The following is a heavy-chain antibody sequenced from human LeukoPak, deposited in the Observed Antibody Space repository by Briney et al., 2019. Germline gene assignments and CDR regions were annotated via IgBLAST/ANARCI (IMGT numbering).Heavy chain of an antibody. J-gene: IGHJ4*02. CDR2: IYYSGST. Sequence: SETLSLTCTVSGGSISSSSYYWGWIRQPPGKGLEWIGSIYYSGSTYYNPSLKSRVTISVDTSKNQFSLKLSSVTAADTAVYYCARDGTIDDYWGQGTLVTVSS. D-gene: IGHD2-2*01. CDR1: GGSISSSSYY. CDR3: ARDGTIDDY. V-gene: IGHV4-39*07.